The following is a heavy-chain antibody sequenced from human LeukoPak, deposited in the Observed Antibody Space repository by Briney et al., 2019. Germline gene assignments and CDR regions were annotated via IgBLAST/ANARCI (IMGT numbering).Heavy chain of an antibody. D-gene: IGHD1-26*01. Sequence: PGGSLRLSCAASGFTFSSYGMHWVRQAPGKGLEWVAFIRYDGSNKYYADSVKGRFTISRDNSKNTLYLQMNSLRAEDTAVYYCAKDPQKWENYFDYWGQGTLVTVSS. CDR2: IRYDGSNK. J-gene: IGHJ4*02. CDR1: GFTFSSYG. V-gene: IGHV3-30*02. CDR3: AKDPQKWENYFDY.